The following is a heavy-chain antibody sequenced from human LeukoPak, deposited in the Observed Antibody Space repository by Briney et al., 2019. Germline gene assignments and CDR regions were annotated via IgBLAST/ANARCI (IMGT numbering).Heavy chain of an antibody. CDR2: ISRSATTI. J-gene: IGHJ4*02. D-gene: IGHD6-13*01. CDR1: GGSISYYY. Sequence: LSLTCTVSGGSISYYYWSWIRQSPGKGLEWVSSISRSATTIYYADSVKGRFTISRDNAKNSLYLQMNSPRAEDTAVYFCARVGALSSSWLLYWGQGTLVTVSS. V-gene: IGHV3-11*04. CDR3: ARVGALSSSWLLY.